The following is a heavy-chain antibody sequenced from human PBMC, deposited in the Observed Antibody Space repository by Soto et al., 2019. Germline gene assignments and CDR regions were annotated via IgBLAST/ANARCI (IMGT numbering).Heavy chain of an antibody. Sequence: GGSLRLSCAASGFTFSSYSMNWVRQAPGKGLEWVSYISSSSSTIYYADSVKGRFTISRDNAKNSLYLQMNSLRDEDTAVYYCARVPATVTTHGEDYWGQGTLVTVSS. CDR3: ARVPATVTTHGEDY. CDR1: GFTFSSYS. CDR2: ISSSSSTI. D-gene: IGHD4-17*01. J-gene: IGHJ4*02. V-gene: IGHV3-48*02.